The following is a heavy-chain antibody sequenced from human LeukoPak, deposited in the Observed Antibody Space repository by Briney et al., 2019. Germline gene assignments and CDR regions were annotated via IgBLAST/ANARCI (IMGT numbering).Heavy chain of an antibody. CDR2: IWSDGSNK. D-gene: IGHD3-3*01. CDR1: GFTFSSNG. J-gene: IGHJ4*02. CDR3: ARDKLSGYSALDY. Sequence: GGSLRLSCAASGFTFSSNGMHWVRQAPGKGLEWVAVIWSDGSNKYYGDSVKGRFTISRDNSKNTLYLQMNSLRAEDTAVYYCARDKLSGYSALDYWGQGTLVTVSS. V-gene: IGHV3-33*01.